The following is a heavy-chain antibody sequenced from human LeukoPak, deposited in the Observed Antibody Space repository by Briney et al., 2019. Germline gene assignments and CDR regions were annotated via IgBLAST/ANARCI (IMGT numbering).Heavy chain of an antibody. J-gene: IGHJ4*02. V-gene: IGHV3-23*01. D-gene: IGHD6-13*01. CDR1: GFTFSSYA. Sequence: PGGSLRPSCAASGFTFSSYAMSWVRQAPGKGLEWVPAISSSGGSTYYADSVKGRFTISRDNSKNTLYLQMNSLRAEDTAVYYCAKGGSSWYLYYFDYWGQGTLVTVSS. CDR2: ISSSGGST. CDR3: AKGGSSWYLYYFDY.